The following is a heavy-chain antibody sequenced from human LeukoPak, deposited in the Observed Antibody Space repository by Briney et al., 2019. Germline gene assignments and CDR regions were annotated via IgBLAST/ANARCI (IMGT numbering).Heavy chain of an antibody. CDR1: EFSVGSNY. V-gene: IGHV3-66*01. Sequence: PGGSLRLSCAASEFSVGSNYMTWVRQAPGKGLEWVSLIYSGGSTYYADSVKGRFTISRDNSKNTLYLQMNSLRAEDTAVYYCARGRMLYYYDSSGYPFDYWGQGSLVTVSS. J-gene: IGHJ4*02. CDR2: IYSGGST. D-gene: IGHD3-22*01. CDR3: ARGRMLYYYDSSGYPFDY.